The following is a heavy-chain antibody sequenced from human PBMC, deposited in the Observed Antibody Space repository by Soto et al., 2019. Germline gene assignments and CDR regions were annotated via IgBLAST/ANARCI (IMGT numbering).Heavy chain of an antibody. Sequence: GESLKISCKGSGYSFTSDWISLVRQMPGKGLEWMGRIDPSDSYTNYSPSFQGHVTISADKSISTAYLQWSSLKASDTAMYYCASLGYCSGGSCEQTYYYYYFGMDVWGQGTTVTVPS. D-gene: IGHD2-15*01. CDR1: GYSFTSDW. V-gene: IGHV5-10-1*01. CDR3: ASLGYCSGGSCEQTYYYYYFGMDV. J-gene: IGHJ6*02. CDR2: IDPSDSYT.